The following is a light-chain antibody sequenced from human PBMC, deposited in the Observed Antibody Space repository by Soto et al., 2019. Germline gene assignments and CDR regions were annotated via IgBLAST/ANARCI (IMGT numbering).Light chain of an antibody. V-gene: IGLV4-60*02. Sequence: QLVLTQSSSASASLGSSVKLTCTLSSGHNNYIIAWHQQQPGKAPRYLMKLEGSGSYNKRSVLPHLFSGSSSEADRYLIIGILHFEDEAYYYCATRDSNTGVFGGGTKLTVL. CDR3: ATRDSNTGV. J-gene: IGLJ3*02. CDR2: LEGSGSY. CDR1: SGHNNYI.